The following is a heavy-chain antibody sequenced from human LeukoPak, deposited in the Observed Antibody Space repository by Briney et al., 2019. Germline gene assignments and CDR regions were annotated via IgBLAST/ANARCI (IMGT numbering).Heavy chain of an antibody. J-gene: IGHJ4*02. CDR2: IYYSGST. Sequence: PSETLSLTCTVSGGSIKSHFWSWVRQPPGKRLEWIGYIYYSGSTNYNPSLKSRVTISVDTSKNQFSLKLSSVTAADTAVYYCARGAHYGDYYFDYWGQGTLVTVPS. D-gene: IGHD4-17*01. V-gene: IGHV4-59*11. CDR1: GGSIKSHF. CDR3: ARGAHYGDYYFDY.